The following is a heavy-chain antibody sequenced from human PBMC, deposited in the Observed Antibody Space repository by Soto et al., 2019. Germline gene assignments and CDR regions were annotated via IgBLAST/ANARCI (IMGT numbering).Heavy chain of an antibody. CDR2: IVGNGGSI. Sequence: EVQLLESGGGLVQPGGALRLSCSASGFTFSSCAMNWVRQAPGKGLEWVSAIVGNGGSIYYADSVKGRFTISRDNAKTNLYLRKDRLSAEVTADYYCGRGLGYVLRYGMNVWGQASTVSVTS. CDR1: GFTFSSCA. V-gene: IGHV3-23*01. CDR3: GRGLGYVLRYGMNV. J-gene: IGHJ6*02. D-gene: IGHD3-16*01.